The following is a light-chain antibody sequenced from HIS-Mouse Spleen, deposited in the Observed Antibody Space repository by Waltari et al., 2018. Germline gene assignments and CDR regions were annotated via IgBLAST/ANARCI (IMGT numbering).Light chain of an antibody. CDR2: CNS. CDR1: RSNIGAGYD. CDR3: QSYDSSLSGSV. Sequence: QSVLTQPPSVSGAPGQRVTISCPGSRSNIGAGYDVPWYQQLPGTAPKLLIYCNSNRPSGVPDRFSGSKSGTSASLAITGLQAEDEADYYCQSYDSSLSGSVFGGGTKLTVL. J-gene: IGLJ3*02. V-gene: IGLV1-40*01.